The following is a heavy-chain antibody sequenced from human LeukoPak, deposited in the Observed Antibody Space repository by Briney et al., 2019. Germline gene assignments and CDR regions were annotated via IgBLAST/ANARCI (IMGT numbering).Heavy chain of an antibody. J-gene: IGHJ5*02. Sequence: ASVKVSCKASRHTFTGYYMHWVRQAPGQGLEWMGWINPNSGGTNYAQKFQGRITMTSDTSISTAYMQLSSLISDDTAVYYCASPDCYGSGSYQFDPWGQGTLVTVSS. V-gene: IGHV1-2*02. CDR1: RHTFTGYY. D-gene: IGHD3-10*01. CDR3: ASPDCYGSGSYQFDP. CDR2: INPNSGGT.